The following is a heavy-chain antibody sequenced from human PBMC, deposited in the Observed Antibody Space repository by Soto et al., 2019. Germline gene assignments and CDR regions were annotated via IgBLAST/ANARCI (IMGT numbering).Heavy chain of an antibody. CDR3: AKDLNTMIVVVLDAFDI. J-gene: IGHJ3*02. CDR2: ISGSGGST. D-gene: IGHD3-22*01. V-gene: IGHV3-23*01. CDR1: GFTFSSYA. Sequence: QPGGSLRLSCAASGFTFSSYAMSWVRQAPGKGLEWVSAISGSGGSTYYADSVKGRFTISRDNSKNTLYLQMNSLRAEDTAVYYCAKDLNTMIVVVLDAFDIWGQGTMVTVSS.